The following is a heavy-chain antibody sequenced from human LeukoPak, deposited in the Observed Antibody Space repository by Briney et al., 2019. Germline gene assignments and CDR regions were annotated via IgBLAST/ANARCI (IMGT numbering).Heavy chain of an antibody. CDR3: ASQSFGRFDP. Sequence: GGSLRLSCAASGFTVSNYGMTWVRQAPGKGLEWVGNIKEDGSVKYYVDSVKGRFTISRDNAKNSLYLQMNSLRAEDTAVYYCASQSFGRFDPWGQGTRVTVSS. D-gene: IGHD3-16*01. V-gene: IGHV3-7*02. J-gene: IGHJ5*02. CDR2: IKEDGSVK. CDR1: GFTVSNYG.